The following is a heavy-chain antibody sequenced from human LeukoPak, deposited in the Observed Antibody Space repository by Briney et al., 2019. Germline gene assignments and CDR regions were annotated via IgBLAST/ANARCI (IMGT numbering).Heavy chain of an antibody. J-gene: IGHJ4*02. Sequence: ASVRVSCKASGYTFSDFYIHWVRQAPGQGLEYVGWITPKSGDTYSPQRFQGRVTMTRDASISTAYMELSSLRSDDTAVYFCARVRLADERAWAYWGQGTLVTVSS. CDR2: ITPKSGDT. D-gene: IGHD3-3*02. CDR1: GYTFSDFY. V-gene: IGHV1-2*02. CDR3: ARVRLADERAWAY.